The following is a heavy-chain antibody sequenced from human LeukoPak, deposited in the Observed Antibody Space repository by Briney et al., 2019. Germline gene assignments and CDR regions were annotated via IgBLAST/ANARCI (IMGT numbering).Heavy chain of an antibody. V-gene: IGHV4-61*02. CDR1: GGSISSGSYY. CDR3: ARGGNGGRYYGSGSYFTYWFDP. Sequence: SETLSLTCTVSGGSISSGSYYWSWIRQPAGKGLEWIGRIYTSGSTNYNPSLKSRVTISVDTSKNQFSLKLSSVTAADTAVYYCARGGNGGRYYGSGSYFTYWFDPWGQGTLVTVSS. CDR2: IYTSGST. J-gene: IGHJ5*02. D-gene: IGHD3-10*01.